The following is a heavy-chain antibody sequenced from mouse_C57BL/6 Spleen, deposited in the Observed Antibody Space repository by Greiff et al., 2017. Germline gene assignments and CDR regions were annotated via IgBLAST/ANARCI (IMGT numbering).Heavy chain of an antibody. CDR1: GYTFTSYW. D-gene: IGHD2-5*01. Sequence: QVQLKQPGAELVKPGASVKMSCKASGYTFTSYWITWVKQRPGQGLEWIGDIYPGSGSTNYNEKFKSKATLTVDTSSSTAYMQLSSLTSEDSAVYYCASSYYSNLWYFDVWGTGTTVTVSS. CDR2: IYPGSGST. J-gene: IGHJ1*03. CDR3: ASSYYSNLWYFDV. V-gene: IGHV1-55*01.